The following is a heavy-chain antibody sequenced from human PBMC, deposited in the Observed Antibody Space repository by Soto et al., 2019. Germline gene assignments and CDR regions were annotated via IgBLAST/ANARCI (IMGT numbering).Heavy chain of an antibody. J-gene: IGHJ4*02. CDR2: IRSKAYGGTT. V-gene: IGHV3-49*03. CDR1: GFTFGDYA. D-gene: IGHD3-3*01. Sequence: GSLRLSCTASGFTFGDYAMSWFRQAPGKGLEWVGFIRSKAYGGTTEYAASVKGRFTISRDDSKSIAYLQMNSLKTEDTAVYYCTTYISGAIRIVIEWFFDYCGQGALVTVSS. CDR3: TTYISGAIRIVIEWFFDY.